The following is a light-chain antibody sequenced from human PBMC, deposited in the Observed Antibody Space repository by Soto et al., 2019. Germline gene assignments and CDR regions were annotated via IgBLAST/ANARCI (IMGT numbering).Light chain of an antibody. CDR3: CSYAGGRTFYVV. CDR2: EGS. Sequence: QSALTQPASVSGSPGQSITISCTGTSSDVGSYNLVSWYQQHPGKAPKLMIYEGSKRPSGVSNRFSGSKSGNTASLTISGLQAEDEADYYCCSYAGGRTFYVVFGGGTKLTVL. J-gene: IGLJ2*01. V-gene: IGLV2-23*03. CDR1: SSDVGSYNL.